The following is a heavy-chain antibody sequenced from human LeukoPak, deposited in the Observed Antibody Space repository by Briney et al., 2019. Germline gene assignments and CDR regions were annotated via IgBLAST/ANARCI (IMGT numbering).Heavy chain of an antibody. J-gene: IGHJ4*02. V-gene: IGHV3-30*02. CDR1: EFTFSSYG. CDR3: AKDLEYSGSGTPGAFDF. D-gene: IGHD3-10*01. Sequence: PGGSLRLSCAASEFTFSSYGIHWVRQAPGKGLEWVAFIRYDGSTKYYTDFVKGRFTISRDNPKSTMYLQMSSRRAEDTAVYYCAKDLEYSGSGTPGAFDFWGQGNLVTVSS. CDR2: IRYDGSTK.